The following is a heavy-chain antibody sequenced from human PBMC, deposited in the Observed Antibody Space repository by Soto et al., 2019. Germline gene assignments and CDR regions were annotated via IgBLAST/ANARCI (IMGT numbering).Heavy chain of an antibody. CDR2: IYYSGST. Sequence: QVQLQESGPGLVKPSQTLSLTCTVSGGSIRSGGYSRSWIRQHPGKGLEWIGYIYYSGSTYYTPSLKSRVTSSVDTSKNQFALKLSSVTAADTAVYYCARTPDHWGQVTLVSVSS. J-gene: IGHJ4*02. CDR3: ARTPDH. V-gene: IGHV4-31*03. CDR1: GGSIRSGGYS.